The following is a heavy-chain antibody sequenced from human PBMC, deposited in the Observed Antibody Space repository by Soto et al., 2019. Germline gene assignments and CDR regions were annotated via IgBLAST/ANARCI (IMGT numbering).Heavy chain of an antibody. Sequence: QVQLVQSGAEVKKPESSVKVSCKAPGGTFSTYAISWVRQAPGQGLEWMGGIIPMFGTANYAQRFQDRVTITADESTNTVYMELSSLRSEDTAVYFCANLIQLCLRRINNGYSGWGQGTLVTVSS. D-gene: IGHD5-18*01. CDR1: GGTFSTYA. J-gene: IGHJ4*02. V-gene: IGHV1-69*12. CDR2: IIPMFGTA. CDR3: ANLIQLCLRRINNGYSG.